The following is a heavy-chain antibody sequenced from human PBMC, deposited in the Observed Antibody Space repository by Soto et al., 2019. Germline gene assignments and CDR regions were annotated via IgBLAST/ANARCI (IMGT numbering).Heavy chain of an antibody. CDR3: ARMRATTYYYDSSGFDY. CDR2: IYYSGST. D-gene: IGHD3-22*01. J-gene: IGHJ4*02. Sequence: SVTLSLTCTVSGGSISSGGYYWSWIRQHPGKGLEWIGYIYYSGSTYYNPSLKSRVTISVDTSKNQFSLKLSSVTAADTAVYYCARMRATTYYYDSSGFDYWGQGTLVTVSS. V-gene: IGHV4-31*03. CDR1: GGSISSGGYY.